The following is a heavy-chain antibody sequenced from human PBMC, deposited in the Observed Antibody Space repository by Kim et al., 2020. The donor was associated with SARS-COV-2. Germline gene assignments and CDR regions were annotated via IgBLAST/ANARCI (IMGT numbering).Heavy chain of an antibody. CDR1: GYTFTSYY. J-gene: IGHJ6*02. CDR2: INPSGGST. D-gene: IGHD3-10*01. Sequence: ASVKVSCKASGYTFTSYYMHWVRQAPGQGLEWMGIINPSGGSTSYAQKFQGRVTMTRDTSTSTVYMELSSLRAEDTAVYYCARGTHGSGRGGYGMDVWGQGTTVTVAS. CDR3: ARGTHGSGRGGYGMDV. V-gene: IGHV1-46*01.